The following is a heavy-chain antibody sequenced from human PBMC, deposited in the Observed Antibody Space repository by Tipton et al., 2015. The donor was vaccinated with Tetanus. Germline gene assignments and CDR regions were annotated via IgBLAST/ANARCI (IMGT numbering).Heavy chain of an antibody. CDR1: GYSFTTFW. Sequence: QSGPEVKKPGASVRVSCRSSGYSFTTFWMHWVRQAPGQGLEWMGIISPSGDTTFYAQNFQARVTMTRDTSTSTDYMELSSLRSEDTAVYYCARAPNRISRASAYWGQGTQITVSS. J-gene: IGHJ4*02. CDR3: ARAPNRISRASAY. V-gene: IGHV1-46*01. D-gene: IGHD1-14*01. CDR2: ISPSGDTT.